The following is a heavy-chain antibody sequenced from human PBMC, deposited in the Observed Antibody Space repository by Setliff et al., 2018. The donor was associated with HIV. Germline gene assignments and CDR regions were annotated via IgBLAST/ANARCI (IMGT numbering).Heavy chain of an antibody. CDR1: GGSITRSSYY. D-gene: IGHD6-13*01. V-gene: IGHV4-39*07. J-gene: IGHJ4*02. Sequence: SETMSLTCTVSGGSITRSSYYWDWIRQPPGKGLEWIGNIFYSGHTFYNPSLRSRVTISVDTSKNQFSLKLSSVTAADTAVYYCAGGVAAAGLWGQGTLVTVTS. CDR3: AGGVAAAGL. CDR2: IFYSGHT.